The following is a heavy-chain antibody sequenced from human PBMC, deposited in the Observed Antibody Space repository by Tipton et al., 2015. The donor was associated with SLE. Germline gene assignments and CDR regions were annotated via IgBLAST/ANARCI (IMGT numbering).Heavy chain of an antibody. CDR3: ASRGVVGATGLDC. Sequence: QLVQSGAEVKKPGASAKVSCKASGYTFTDYYIHWVRQAPGQGLEWMGWINPNSGGTNYAQKLQGRVTMTRDTSISTAYMELGSLGSDDTAVYYCASRGVVGATGLDCWGQGTLVTVSS. D-gene: IGHD1-26*01. CDR2: INPNSGGT. J-gene: IGHJ4*02. V-gene: IGHV1-2*02. CDR1: GYTFTDYY.